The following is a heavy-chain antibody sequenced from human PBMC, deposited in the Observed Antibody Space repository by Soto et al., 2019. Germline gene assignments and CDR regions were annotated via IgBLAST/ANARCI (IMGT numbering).Heavy chain of an antibody. CDR1: GYTFTGYY. CDR3: ARVGVVPAAKDPYYYYGMDV. Sequence: ASVKVSCKASGYTFTGYYMHWVRQAPGQGLEWMGWINPNSGGTNYAQKFQDRVTMTRDTSISTAYMKLSRLRSDDTAVYYCARVGVVPAAKDPYYYYGMDVWGQGTTVTVSS. CDR2: INPNSGGT. V-gene: IGHV1-2*02. J-gene: IGHJ6*02. D-gene: IGHD2-2*01.